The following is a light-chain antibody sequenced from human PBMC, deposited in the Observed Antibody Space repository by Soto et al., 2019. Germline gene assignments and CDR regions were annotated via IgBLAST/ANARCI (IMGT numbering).Light chain of an antibody. J-gene: IGLJ2*01. V-gene: IGLV2-23*01. CDR2: ETS. CDR3: CSYEQHVL. CDR1: SSDVGLHNL. Sequence: QSALTQPASVSGSPGQSITISCTGTSSDVGLHNLVSWYQQHPGKAPTLIIYETSQRPSGISDRFSGSKSGKTASLTISGLQAEDEAEYFCCSYEQHVLFGGGTKLTVL.